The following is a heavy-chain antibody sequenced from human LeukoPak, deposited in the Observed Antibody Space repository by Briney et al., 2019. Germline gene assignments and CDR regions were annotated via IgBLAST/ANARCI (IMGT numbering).Heavy chain of an antibody. CDR3: ARVNLGQLLYWYFDL. D-gene: IGHD4-23*01. CDR2: THHSGTT. Sequence: SETLSLTCAVSDGSISTFYRSWIRQPPGKGLEWIGYTHHSGTTYYNPSLMRRVTMSVNTSKHQFSLEMTSVTAEDTAVYYCARVNLGQLLYWYFDLWGRGTLVTVSS. V-gene: IGHV4-59*01. CDR1: DGSISTFY. J-gene: IGHJ2*01.